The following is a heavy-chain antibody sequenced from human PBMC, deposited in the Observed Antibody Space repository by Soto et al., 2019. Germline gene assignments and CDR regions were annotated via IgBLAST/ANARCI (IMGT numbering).Heavy chain of an antibody. D-gene: IGHD2-2*01. Sequence: PGGSLRLSCAASGFTFGLYWMGWVRQAPGKGLEWVANLKRDGSEKYYVDSVKGRFTISRDNAKNSLYLQMNSLRAEDTAVYYCARDLIMSTPDYWGQGTLVNVSS. CDR3: ARDLIMSTPDY. J-gene: IGHJ4*02. V-gene: IGHV3-7*03. CDR2: LKRDGSEK. CDR1: GFTFGLYW.